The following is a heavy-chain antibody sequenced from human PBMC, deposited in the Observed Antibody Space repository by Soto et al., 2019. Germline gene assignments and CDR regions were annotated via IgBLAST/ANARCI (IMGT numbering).Heavy chain of an antibody. CDR2: INPSGGST. J-gene: IGHJ4*02. D-gene: IGHD3-10*01. V-gene: IGHV1-46*03. CDR3: ASSGSYRTCDY. Sequence: ASVKVSCKASGYTFTSYYMHWVRQAPGQGLEWMGIINPSGGSTSYAQKFQGRVTMTRDTSTSTVYMELSSLSSEDAAVYYCASSGSYRTCDYWGQGTLVTVSS. CDR1: GYTFTSYY.